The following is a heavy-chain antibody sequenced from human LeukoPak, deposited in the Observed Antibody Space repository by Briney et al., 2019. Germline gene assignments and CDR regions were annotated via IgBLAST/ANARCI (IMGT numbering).Heavy chain of an antibody. D-gene: IGHD6-13*01. J-gene: IGHJ6*02. V-gene: IGHV3-9*01. CDR2: INWKSNNI. Sequence: GGSLRLSCAASGFTFGDYAMHWVRQASGKGLEWVSGINWKSNNIGYADSVKGRFTISRDNAKSSLYLQMNSLRTEDTALYYCARDRAGYFYAMDVWGQGTSVTVSS. CDR3: ARDRAGYFYAMDV. CDR1: GFTFGDYA.